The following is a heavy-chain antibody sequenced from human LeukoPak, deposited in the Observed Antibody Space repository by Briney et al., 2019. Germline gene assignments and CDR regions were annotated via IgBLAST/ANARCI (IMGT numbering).Heavy chain of an antibody. D-gene: IGHD3-22*01. J-gene: IGHJ4*02. Sequence: SETLSLTCTVSGGSVIGSYWTWIRQSPGRRRQYIGYIYNTVDVNYSPSIKSRVTISVDMSRHQVSLRLNSVTAADTAIYYCARSRNYDTTGFNPTYYLDSWGQGALVTVAS. CDR1: GGSVIGSY. V-gene: IGHV4-59*02. CDR3: ARSRNYDTTGFNPTYYLDS. CDR2: IYNTVDV.